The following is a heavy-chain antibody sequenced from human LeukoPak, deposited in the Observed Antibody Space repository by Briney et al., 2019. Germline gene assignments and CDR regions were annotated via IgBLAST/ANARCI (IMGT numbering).Heavy chain of an antibody. Sequence: GGSLRLSCAASGFTFSSYAMSWVRQAPGKGLEWVSTISGSGSSTYYADSVKGRFTISRDNSKNTLYLQMNSLRGEDTAVYYCAQGRDSGYDYFAYWGQGTLVTVSS. CDR1: GFTFSSYA. D-gene: IGHD5-12*01. V-gene: IGHV3-23*01. J-gene: IGHJ4*02. CDR2: ISGSGSST. CDR3: AQGRDSGYDYFAY.